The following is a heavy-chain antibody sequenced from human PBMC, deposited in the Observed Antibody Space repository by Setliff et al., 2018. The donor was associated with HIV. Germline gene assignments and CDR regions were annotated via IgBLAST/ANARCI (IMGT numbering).Heavy chain of an antibody. CDR2: INHRGST. CDR1: GGSFSGYY. D-gene: IGHD3-3*01. CDR3: XREAXXXXDF. Sequence: SETLSLTCAVYGGSFSGYYWSWIRQPPGKGLEWIGEINHRGSTNYNPSLKXXVTISVETSKNQFSLMLXXXTAADTXVYXXXREAXXXXDFWGQGTRGXVSX. V-gene: IGHV4-34*01. J-gene: IGHJ4*02.